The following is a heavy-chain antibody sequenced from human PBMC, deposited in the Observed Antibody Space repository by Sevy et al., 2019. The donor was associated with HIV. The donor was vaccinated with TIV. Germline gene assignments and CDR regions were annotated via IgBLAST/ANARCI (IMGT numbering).Heavy chain of an antibody. CDR2: IYSDSRT. CDR1: GLTVNSNY. D-gene: IGHD2-15*01. CDR3: ARVGGSQYYYGLDV. Sequence: QLGGPLRLSCAASGLTVNSNYMSWVRQAPGRGLEWVAVIYSDSRTSYAKSVKGRFSISRDNSKNTLFLQMDTLTGEDTAVYYCARVGGSQYYYGLDVWGEGTRVSVSS. V-gene: IGHV3-53*01. J-gene: IGHJ6*04.